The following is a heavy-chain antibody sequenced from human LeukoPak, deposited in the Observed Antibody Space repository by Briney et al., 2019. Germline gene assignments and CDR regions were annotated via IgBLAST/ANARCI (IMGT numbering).Heavy chain of an antibody. V-gene: IGHV3-13*01. Sequence: GGSLRLSCAASGFTFSSYDMHWVRQATGKGLEWVSAIGTAGDTYYPGSVKGRFTISRENAKNSLYLQMNSLRAGDTAVYYCARAYSSGSLTAGDDAFDIWGQGTMVTVSS. J-gene: IGHJ3*02. CDR2: IGTAGDT. CDR1: GFTFSSYD. CDR3: ARAYSSGSLTAGDDAFDI. D-gene: IGHD6-19*01.